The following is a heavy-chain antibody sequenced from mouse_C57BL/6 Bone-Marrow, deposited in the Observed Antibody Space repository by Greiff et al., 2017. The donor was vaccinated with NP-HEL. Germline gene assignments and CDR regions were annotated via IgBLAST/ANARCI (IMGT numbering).Heavy chain of an antibody. CDR3: APVHYGSRYFDY. V-gene: IGHV1-19*01. Sequence: VQLQQSGPVLVKPGASVKMSCKASGYTFTDYYMNWVKQSHGKSLEWIGVINPYNGGTSYNQKFKGKATLTVDKSSSTAYIELNSLTSEDSAVYYCAPVHYGSRYFDYWGQGTTLTVSS. J-gene: IGHJ2*01. CDR2: INPYNGGT. D-gene: IGHD1-1*01. CDR1: GYTFTDYY.